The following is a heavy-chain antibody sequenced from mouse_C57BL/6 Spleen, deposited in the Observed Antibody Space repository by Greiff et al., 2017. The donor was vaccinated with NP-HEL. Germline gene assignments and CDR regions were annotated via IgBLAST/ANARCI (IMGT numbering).Heavy chain of an antibody. V-gene: IGHV5-16*01. J-gene: IGHJ1*03. CDR2: INYDGSST. D-gene: IGHD1-1*01. CDR3: ARDSYYYGSSYSLWYFDV. CDR1: GFTFSDYY. Sequence: EVQVVESEGGLVQPGSSMKLSCTASGFTFSDYYMAWVRQVPEKGLEWVANINYDGSSTYYLDSLKSRFIISRDNAKNILYLQMSSLKSEDTATYYCARDSYYYGSSYSLWYFDVWGTGTTVTVSS.